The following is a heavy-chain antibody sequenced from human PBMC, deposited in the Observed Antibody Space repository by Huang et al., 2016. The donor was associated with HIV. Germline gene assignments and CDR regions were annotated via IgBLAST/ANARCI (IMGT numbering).Heavy chain of an antibody. J-gene: IGHJ4*02. D-gene: IGHD6-13*01. V-gene: IGHV3-21*01. CDR3: ASEIAAASIDY. CDR2: SSSSSSYI. CDR1: GFTFSSYS. Sequence: EVQLVESGGGLVKPGGSLRLSCAASGFTFSSYSMNWVRQGPGKGLGWVSSSSSSSSYIYYADSVKGRFTISRDNAKNSLYLQMNSLRAEDTAVYYCASEIAAASIDYWGQGTLVTVSS.